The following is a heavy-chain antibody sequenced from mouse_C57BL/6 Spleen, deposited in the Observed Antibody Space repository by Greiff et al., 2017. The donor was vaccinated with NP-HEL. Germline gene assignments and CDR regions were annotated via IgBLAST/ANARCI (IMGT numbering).Heavy chain of an antibody. CDR2: ISSGSSTI. CDR1: GFTFSDYG. D-gene: IGHD2-1*01. Sequence: EVQRVESGGGLVKPGGSLKLSCAASGFTFSDYGMHWVRQAPEKGLEWVAYISSGSSTIYYADTVKGRFTISRDNAKNTLFLQMTSLRSEDTAMYYCARGFYYGNYVGYWGQGTTLTVSS. CDR3: ARGFYYGNYVGY. V-gene: IGHV5-17*01. J-gene: IGHJ2*01.